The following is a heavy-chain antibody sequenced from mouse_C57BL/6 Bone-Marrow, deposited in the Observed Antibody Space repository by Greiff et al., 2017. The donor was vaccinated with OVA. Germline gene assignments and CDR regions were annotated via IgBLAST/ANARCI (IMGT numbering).Heavy chain of an antibody. V-gene: IGHV1-81*01. CDR1: GYTFTSYG. CDR3: ARGNSNYGGFAY. J-gene: IGHJ3*01. CDR2: IYPRSGNT. Sequence: VKVVESGAELARPGASVKLSCKASGYTFTSYGISWVKQRTGQGLEWIGEIYPRSGNTYYNEKFKGKATLTADKSSSTAYMELRSLTSEDSAVYFCARGNSNYGGFAYWGQGTLVTVSA. D-gene: IGHD2-5*01.